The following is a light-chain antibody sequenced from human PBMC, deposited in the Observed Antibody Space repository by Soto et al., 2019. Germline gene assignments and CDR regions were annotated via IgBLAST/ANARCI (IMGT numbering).Light chain of an antibody. V-gene: IGLV1-47*01. CDR3: ATWDDSLNF. CDR2: RNN. Sequence: QPVLTQPPSASATPGQRVTISCSVSSSNIGANYVYWYQQFPGTAPKLLIYRNNERPSGVPDRFSGSKSGTSDSLAISGLRSEDEAFYYWATWDDSLNFFGGGTKLTVL. J-gene: IGLJ2*01. CDR1: SSNIGANY.